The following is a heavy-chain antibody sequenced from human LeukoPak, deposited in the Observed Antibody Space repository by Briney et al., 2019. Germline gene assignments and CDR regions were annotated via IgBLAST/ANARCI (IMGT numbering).Heavy chain of an antibody. Sequence: GGSLRLSCAASGFTFSSYWMSWVRQAPGKGLEWVANIKQDGSEKYYVDSVKGRFTISRDNAKNSLYLQMNSLRAEDTAVYYCASARTSGSGPYYYYMDVWGKGTTVTVSS. CDR1: GFTFSSYW. D-gene: IGHD3-10*01. V-gene: IGHV3-7*01. CDR2: IKQDGSEK. CDR3: ASARTSGSGPYYYYMDV. J-gene: IGHJ6*03.